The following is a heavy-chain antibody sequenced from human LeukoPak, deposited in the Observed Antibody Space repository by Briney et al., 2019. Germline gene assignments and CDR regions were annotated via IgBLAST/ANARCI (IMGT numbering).Heavy chain of an antibody. J-gene: IGHJ5*02. CDR2: IYYSGST. V-gene: IGHV4-39*07. CDR3: AKSLYGSGSYYNWFDP. D-gene: IGHD3-10*01. CDR1: GGSISSSSYY. Sequence: KPSETLSLTCTVSGGSISSSSYYWGWIRQPPGKGLEWIGSIYYSGSTYYNPSLKSRVTISVDTSKNQFSLKLSSVTAADTAVYYCAKSLYGSGSYYNWFDPWGQGTLVTVSS.